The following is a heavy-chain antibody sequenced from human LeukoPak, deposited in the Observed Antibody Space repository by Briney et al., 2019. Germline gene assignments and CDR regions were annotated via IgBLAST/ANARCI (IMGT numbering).Heavy chain of an antibody. D-gene: IGHD3-10*01. Sequence: ASVKVSCKASGYTFTGYYMHWVRQAPGQGLEWMGWINPNSGGTNYAQKFQGRVTMTRDTSISTAYMELSRLRSGDTAVYYCARFTMVRGVKTFDYWGQGTLVTVSS. V-gene: IGHV1-2*02. CDR2: INPNSGGT. J-gene: IGHJ4*02. CDR3: ARFTMVRGVKTFDY. CDR1: GYTFTGYY.